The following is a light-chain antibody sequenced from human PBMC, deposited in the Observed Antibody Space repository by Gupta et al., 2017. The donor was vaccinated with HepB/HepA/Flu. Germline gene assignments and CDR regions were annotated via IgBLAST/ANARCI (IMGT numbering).Light chain of an antibody. CDR2: FNN. V-gene: IGLV1-44*01. CDR3: AVWDDILKGLV. Sequence: QSVLTQPPSASGPPGQRVTISCSGSSSNIGSDPLNWYQQLPGTAPKLLCYFNNQRPSGVPDRFSGSKSGTSASLAISGLQAEDEADDYCAVWDDILKGLVCGGGTKLTVL. CDR1: SSNIGSDP. J-gene: IGLJ3*02.